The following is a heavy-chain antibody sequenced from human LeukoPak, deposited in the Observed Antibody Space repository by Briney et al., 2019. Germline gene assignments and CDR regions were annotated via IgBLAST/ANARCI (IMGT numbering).Heavy chain of an antibody. CDR1: GYTFTIYY. V-gene: IGHV1-46*01. Sequence: GASVTVSCTSPGYTFTIYYIHWVRQAPGQGLEWMGIINPSGGSTTYAQKFQGRVNMTRDTSTSTVYMELSSLRSEDTAVYYCARESLYYFDYWGQGTLVAVSS. CDR3: ARESLYYFDY. CDR2: INPSGGST. J-gene: IGHJ4*02.